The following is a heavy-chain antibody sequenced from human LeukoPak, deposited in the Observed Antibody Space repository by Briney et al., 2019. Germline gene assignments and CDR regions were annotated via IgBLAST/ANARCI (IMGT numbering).Heavy chain of an antibody. Sequence: PGGSLRLSCAASGFTFSSYGIHWVRQAPGKGLEWVAVISYDGSNKYYADSVKGRFTISRDNSKNTLYLQMNSLRAEDTAVYYCATAPHSELLLIDFWGQGTLVTVSS. J-gene: IGHJ4*02. CDR3: ATAPHSELLLIDF. D-gene: IGHD1-7*01. V-gene: IGHV3-30*03. CDR1: GFTFSSYG. CDR2: ISYDGSNK.